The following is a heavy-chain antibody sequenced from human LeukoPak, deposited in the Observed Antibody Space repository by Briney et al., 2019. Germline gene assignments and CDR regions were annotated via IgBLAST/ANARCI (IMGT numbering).Heavy chain of an antibody. J-gene: IGHJ5*02. Sequence: PGGSLRLSCAASGFIFSDYYMSWIRQAPGKGLEWVSFISSGGTTIYYADSVKGRFTISRDNAKNSLYLQMNSLRAEDTAVYYCARSGGYQAGWFDPWGQGTLVTVSS. CDR3: ARSGGYQAGWFDP. CDR2: ISSGGTTI. V-gene: IGHV3-11*04. D-gene: IGHD2-15*01. CDR1: GFIFSDYY.